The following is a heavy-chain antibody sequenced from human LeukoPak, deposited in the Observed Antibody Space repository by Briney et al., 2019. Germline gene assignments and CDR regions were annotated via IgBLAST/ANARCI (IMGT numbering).Heavy chain of an antibody. J-gene: IGHJ3*01. CDR1: GFTFDDHA. Sequence: GGSLRLSCVASGFTFDDHAMHWVRHASGKGLEWVSGINWNSCTIGYVDSVKGRFTISRDNAKNSLFLQMNSLRAEGTAIYYCAKDSSVVGVIEGAFDVWGQGTLVTVSS. CDR3: AKDSSVVGVIEGAFDV. D-gene: IGHD3-10*01. V-gene: IGHV3-9*01. CDR2: INWNSCTI.